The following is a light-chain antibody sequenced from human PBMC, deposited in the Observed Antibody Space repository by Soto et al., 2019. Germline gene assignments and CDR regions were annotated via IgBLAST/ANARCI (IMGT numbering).Light chain of an antibody. CDR3: SSYTSSTTYV. J-gene: IGLJ1*01. CDR1: SSDVGGYNY. Sequence: QSALTQPASLSESPGQSITISCTGTSSDVGGYNYVSWYQQHPGKVPKLMIYEVTDRPSGVSNRFSGYKSGSTASLPISGLQAEDEADYYCSSYTSSTTYVFGTGTKVTVL. CDR2: EVT. V-gene: IGLV2-14*01.